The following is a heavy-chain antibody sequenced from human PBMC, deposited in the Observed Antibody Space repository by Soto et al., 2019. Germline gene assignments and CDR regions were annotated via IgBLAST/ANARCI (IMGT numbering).Heavy chain of an antibody. J-gene: IGHJ5*02. CDR1: GGFVNSDTHS. Sequence: SETLSLTCTVSGGFVNSDTHSWSWIRQTPGKRLEWIGFIYSGGSTKNPSLRSRVTMSVDTSKNQFSLKLRSVTAADTAVYYCVRDGTKTLRDWFDPWGQGISVTVSS. CDR3: VRDGTKTLRDWFDP. V-gene: IGHV4-61*01. CDR2: IYSGGST. D-gene: IGHD1-1*01.